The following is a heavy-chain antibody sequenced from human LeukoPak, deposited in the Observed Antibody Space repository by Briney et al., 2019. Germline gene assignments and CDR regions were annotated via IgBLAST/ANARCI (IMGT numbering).Heavy chain of an antibody. V-gene: IGHV1-2*02. D-gene: IGHD1-14*01. Sequence: ASVKVSCKASGYTFTGYYMHWVRQAPGQGLEWMGWTNPNSGGTNYAQKFQGTVTMTRDTSISTAYMEMSRLRSDDTAVYYCARGPRIGLSAWFDPWGQGTLVTVSS. CDR2: TNPNSGGT. J-gene: IGHJ5*02. CDR3: ARGPRIGLSAWFDP. CDR1: GYTFTGYY.